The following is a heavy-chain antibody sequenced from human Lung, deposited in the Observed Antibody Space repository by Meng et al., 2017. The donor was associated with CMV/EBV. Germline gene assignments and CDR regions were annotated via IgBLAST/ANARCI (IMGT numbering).Heavy chain of an antibody. J-gene: IGHJ3*02. D-gene: IGHD6-13*01. Sequence: SETLSLTCTVSGGSISSSSYYWGWIRQPPGKGLEWIGSIYYSGSTYYNPSLKSRVTISVDTSKNQFSLKLSSVTAADTAVYYCARDQVRAAAGIWEPDHAFDIWGQGTMVNVSS. CDR1: GGSISSSSYY. CDR2: IYYSGST. V-gene: IGHV4-39*07. CDR3: ARDQVRAAAGIWEPDHAFDI.